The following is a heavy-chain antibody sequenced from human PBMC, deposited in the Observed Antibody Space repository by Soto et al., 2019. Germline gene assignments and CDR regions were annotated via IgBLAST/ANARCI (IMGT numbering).Heavy chain of an antibody. D-gene: IGHD3-22*01. CDR2: INAGNGNT. CDR3: ASSYYYDSSGYSILYYYYGMDV. CDR1: GYTFTSYA. V-gene: IGHV1-3*01. J-gene: IGHJ6*02. Sequence: ASVKVSCKASGYTFTSYAMHWVRQAPGQRLEWMGWINAGNGNTKYSQMFQGRVTITRDTSASTAYMELSSLRSEDTAVYYCASSYYYDSSGYSILYYYYGMDVWGQGTTVTVSS.